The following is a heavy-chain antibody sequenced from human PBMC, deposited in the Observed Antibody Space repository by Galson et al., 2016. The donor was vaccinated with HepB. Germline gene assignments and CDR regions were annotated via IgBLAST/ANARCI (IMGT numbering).Heavy chain of an antibody. V-gene: IGHV3-7*01. CDR1: GFTFSNWW. CDR3: ARESHSRFDS. D-gene: IGHD6-13*01. CDR2: IDQDGREK. Sequence: SLRLSCAASGFTFSNWWMSWVRQPPGKGLEWVAAIDQDGREKFYVDSVKGRFTISKDNPRNSLYLQLNSLRAEDTAVYYCARESHSRFDSWGQGTLVTVSS. J-gene: IGHJ4*02.